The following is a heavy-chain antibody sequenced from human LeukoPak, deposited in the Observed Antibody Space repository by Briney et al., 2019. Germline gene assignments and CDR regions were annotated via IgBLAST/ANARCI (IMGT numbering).Heavy chain of an antibody. CDR1: GGSFSGYY. CDR3: ARAAQDTAMAADY. CDR2: INHSGST. Sequence: SETLSLTCAVYGGSFSGYYWSWIRQPPGKGLEWIGEINHSGSTNYNPSLKSRVTISVDTSKNQLSLKLSSVTAADTAVYYCARAAQDTAMAADYWGQGTLVTVSS. D-gene: IGHD5-18*01. V-gene: IGHV4-34*01. J-gene: IGHJ4*02.